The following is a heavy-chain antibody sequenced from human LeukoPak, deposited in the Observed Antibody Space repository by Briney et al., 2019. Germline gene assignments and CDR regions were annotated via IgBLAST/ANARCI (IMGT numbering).Heavy chain of an antibody. CDR2: IYYSGST. CDR3: ARKRARGYCSGGSCHYFDY. V-gene: IGHV4-39*01. Sequence: SETLSLTCTVSGGSISSSSYYWGWIRQPPGKGLEWIGSIYYSGSTYYNPSLKSRVTISVDTSKNQFSLKLSSLTAAETAVYYCARKRARGYCSGGSCHYFDYWGQGTLVTVSS. CDR1: GGSISSSSYY. D-gene: IGHD2-15*01. J-gene: IGHJ4*02.